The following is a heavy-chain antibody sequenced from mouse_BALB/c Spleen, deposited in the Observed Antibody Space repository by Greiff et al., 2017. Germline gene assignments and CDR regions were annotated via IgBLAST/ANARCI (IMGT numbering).Heavy chain of an antibody. CDR2: ISYSGST. CDR1: GYSITSDYA. Sequence: EVKVEESGPGLVKPSQSLSLTCTVTGYSITSDYAWNWIRQFPGNKLEWMGYISYSGSTSYNPSLKSRISITRDTSKNQFFLQLNSVTTEDTATYYCAREEVWFAYWGQGTLVTVSA. CDR3: AREEVWFAY. J-gene: IGHJ3*01. V-gene: IGHV3-2*02. D-gene: IGHD2-14*01.